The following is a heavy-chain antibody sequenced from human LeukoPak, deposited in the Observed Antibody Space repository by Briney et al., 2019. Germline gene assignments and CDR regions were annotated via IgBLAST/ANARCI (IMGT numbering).Heavy chain of an antibody. D-gene: IGHD6-13*01. V-gene: IGHV3-23*01. J-gene: IGHJ4*02. CDR1: GFTFSSYA. Sequence: PGGSLRLSCAASGFTFSSYAMSWVRQAPGKGLEWVSTINTGGAGTYYADSVKGRFTISRDNSKNTLYLQMNSLRAEDTAIYYCAKGFRVLDSSSWYLCFDYWGQGTLVTVSS. CDR2: INTGGAGT. CDR3: AKGFRVLDSSSWYLCFDY.